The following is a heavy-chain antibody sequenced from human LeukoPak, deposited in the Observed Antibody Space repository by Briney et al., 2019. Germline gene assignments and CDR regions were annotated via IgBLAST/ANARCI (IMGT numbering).Heavy chain of an antibody. CDR2: IYTSGST. J-gene: IGHJ4*02. V-gene: IGHV4-61*02. D-gene: IGHD2-15*01. CDR1: GGSISSGDYY. CDR3: ARGRAGYCSGGSCFRFDY. Sequence: SETLSLTCTVSGGSISSGDYYWSWIRQPAGEGLEWIGRIYTSGSTNYNPSLKSRVTISVDTSKNQFSLKLSSVTAADTAVYYCARGRAGYCSGGSCFRFDYWGQGTLVTVSS.